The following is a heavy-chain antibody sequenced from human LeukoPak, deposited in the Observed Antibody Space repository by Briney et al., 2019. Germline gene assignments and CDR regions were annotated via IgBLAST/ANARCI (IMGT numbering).Heavy chain of an antibody. CDR1: GFTFSSYG. Sequence: GGSLRLSCAASGFTFSSYGMHWVRQAPGKGLEWVAVISYVGSNKYYADSVKGRFTISRDNSKNTLYLQMNSLRAEDTAVYYCAKAAGYYYDSSGYYDAFDIWGQGTMVTVSS. V-gene: IGHV3-30*18. CDR3: AKAAGYYYDSSGYYDAFDI. CDR2: ISYVGSNK. J-gene: IGHJ3*02. D-gene: IGHD3-22*01.